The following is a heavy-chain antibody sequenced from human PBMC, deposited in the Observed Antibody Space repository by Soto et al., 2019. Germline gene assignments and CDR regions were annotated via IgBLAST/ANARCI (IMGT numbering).Heavy chain of an antibody. J-gene: IGHJ4*02. D-gene: IGHD3-10*01. Sequence: GASVKVSCKASGGTFSSYAISWVRQAPGQGLEWMGGIIPIFGTANYAQKFQGRVTITADESTSTAYMELSSLRSEDTAVYYCARDLIARYYYGSGSYYRSTFSLDHWGQGTLVTVSS. CDR1: GGTFSSYA. CDR3: ARDLIARYYYGSGSYYRSTFSLDH. V-gene: IGHV1-69*13. CDR2: IIPIFGTA.